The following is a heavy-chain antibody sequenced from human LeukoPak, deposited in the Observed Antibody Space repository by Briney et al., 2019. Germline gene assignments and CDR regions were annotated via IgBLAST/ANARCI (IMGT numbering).Heavy chain of an antibody. J-gene: IGHJ5*02. CDR1: GGSISSGSYY. V-gene: IGHV4-61*02. Sequence: SQTLSLTCTVSGGSISSGSYYWSWIRQPAGKGLEWIGRIYTSGSTSYNPSLKSRVTISVDTSKNQFSLKLSSVTAADTAVYYCARDPGATHYNWFDPWGQGTLVTVSS. CDR3: ARDPGATHYNWFDP. CDR2: IYTSGST.